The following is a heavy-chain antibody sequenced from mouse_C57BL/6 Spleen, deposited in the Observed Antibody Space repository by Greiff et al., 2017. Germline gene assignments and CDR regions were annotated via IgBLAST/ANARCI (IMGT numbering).Heavy chain of an antibody. J-gene: IGHJ2*01. CDR3: ARGSDGSSYVDY. CDR1: GYTFTSYW. D-gene: IGHD1-1*01. Sequence: QVQLQQPGAELVMPGASVKLSCKASGYTFTSYWMHWVKQRPGQGLEWIGEIDPSDSYTNYNQKFKGKSTLTVDKSSSTAYMQRSSLTSEDSAVYYCARGSDGSSYVDYWGQGTTLTVSS. CDR2: IDPSDSYT. V-gene: IGHV1-69*01.